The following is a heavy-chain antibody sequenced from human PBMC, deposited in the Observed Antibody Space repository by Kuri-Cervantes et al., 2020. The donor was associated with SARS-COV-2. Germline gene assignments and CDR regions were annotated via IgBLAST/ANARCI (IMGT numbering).Heavy chain of an antibody. CDR1: GGTFSSYA. CDR2: IIPIFGTA. V-gene: IGHV1-69*13. D-gene: IGHD3-3*01. Sequence: SVKVSCKASGGTFSSYAISWVRQAPGQGLEWMEGIIPIFGTANYAQKFQGRVTITADESTSTAYMELSSLRSEDTAVYYCARGGSGYYYYYYYGMDVWGQGTTVTVSS. J-gene: IGHJ6*02. CDR3: ARGGSGYYYYYYYGMDV.